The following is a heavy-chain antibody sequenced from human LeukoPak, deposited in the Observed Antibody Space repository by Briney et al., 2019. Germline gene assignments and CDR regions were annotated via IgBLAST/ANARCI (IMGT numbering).Heavy chain of an antibody. V-gene: IGHV3-66*01. CDR1: GFTVSHNF. CDR2: IYSGGYT. J-gene: IGHJ3*02. D-gene: IGHD3-10*01. CDR3: ARTRTFGETSDAFDI. Sequence: PGGSPRLSCAASGFTVSHNFMSWVRQAPGKGLEWVSVIYSGGYTNYPDSVKGRFTISRDNSKNTLYLQMNSLRAEDTAVYYCARTRTFGETSDAFDIWGQGTMVTVSS.